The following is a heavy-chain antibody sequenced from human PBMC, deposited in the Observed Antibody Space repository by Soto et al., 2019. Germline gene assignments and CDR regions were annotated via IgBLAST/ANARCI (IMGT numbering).Heavy chain of an antibody. J-gene: IGHJ4*02. V-gene: IGHV3-30-3*01. CDR1: GFTFSSYA. CDR3: SRTYFIFGTYYNDY. D-gene: IGHD3-10*01. Sequence: PGGSLRLSCAASGFTFSSYAMHWVRQAPGKGLEWVALISYDGSDKDYADSVKGRFTISRDNSRNTLFLQMTNMDPVDTATYYCSRTYFIFGTYYNDYWGQGTLVTVSS. CDR2: ISYDGSDK.